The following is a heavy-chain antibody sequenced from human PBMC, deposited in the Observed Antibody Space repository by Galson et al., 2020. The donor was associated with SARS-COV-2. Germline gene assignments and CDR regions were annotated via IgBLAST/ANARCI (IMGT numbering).Heavy chain of an antibody. CDR1: GGSISGYY. Sequence: SETLSLTCTVSGGSISGYYWSWIRQPAGKGLEWIGRMYASGSTNYNPSLESRVTMSVDTSKNQFSLKLSSVTAADTAVYYCARLTAYTSTWYPYYLDFWGQGTLVTVSS. J-gene: IGHJ4*02. V-gene: IGHV4-4*07. D-gene: IGHD6-13*01. CDR3: ARLTAYTSTWYPYYLDF. CDR2: MYASGST.